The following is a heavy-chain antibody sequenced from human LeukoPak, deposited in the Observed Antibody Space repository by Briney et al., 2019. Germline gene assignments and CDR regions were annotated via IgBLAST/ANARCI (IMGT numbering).Heavy chain of an antibody. D-gene: IGHD5-24*01. Sequence: GGSLRLSCADSGVTFSSYSMNWVRQAPGKGLEWVSSISSSSGYTYYVDSVKGRFTISRDNAKNSLYLQMNSLRAEDTAVYYCARTENYIPEHWFDPWGQGTLVTVSS. J-gene: IGHJ5*02. CDR2: ISSSSGYT. CDR3: ARTENYIPEHWFDP. CDR1: GVTFSSYS. V-gene: IGHV3-21*01.